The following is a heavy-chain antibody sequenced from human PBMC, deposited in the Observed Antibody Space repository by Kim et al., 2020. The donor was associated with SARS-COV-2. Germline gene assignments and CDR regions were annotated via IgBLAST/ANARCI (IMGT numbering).Heavy chain of an antibody. Sequence: ASVKVSCKTSGYTFTTYAIHWVRQAPGQRLEWMGWINTGNGNAKYSQKFQGRVTITGDTSASTAYMDLNSLKSEDTAVYYCATGYNYKMDYWGQGSLVSVSS. CDR1: GYTFTTYA. D-gene: IGHD5-18*01. CDR3: ATGYNYKMDY. V-gene: IGHV1-3*04. CDR2: INTGNGNA. J-gene: IGHJ4*02.